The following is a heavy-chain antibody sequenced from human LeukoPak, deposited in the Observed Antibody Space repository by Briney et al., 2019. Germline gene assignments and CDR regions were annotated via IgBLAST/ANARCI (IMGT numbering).Heavy chain of an antibody. J-gene: IGHJ3*01. CDR3: AKDLLSGELGN. CDR1: GFTFSSYG. Sequence: GRSLRLSCAASGFTFSSYGMQWIRQAPGKGLEWVAVIWYDGSNKYYADSVKGRFTISRDNSKNTLYLQMNSLRAEDTAVYYCAKDLLSGELGNWGQGTMVTVSS. D-gene: IGHD7-27*01. CDR2: IWYDGSNK. V-gene: IGHV3-33*06.